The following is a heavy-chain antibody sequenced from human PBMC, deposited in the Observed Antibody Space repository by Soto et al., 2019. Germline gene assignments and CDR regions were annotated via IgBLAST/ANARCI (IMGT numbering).Heavy chain of an antibody. V-gene: IGHV4-30-2*01. D-gene: IGHD2-21*02. CDR2: IYHSGST. CDR3: ARGGTAKLFDP. CDR1: GGSISSGGYS. J-gene: IGHJ5*02. Sequence: SETLSLTCAVSGGSISSGGYSWSWIRQPPGKGLEWIGYIYHSGSTYYNPSLKSRVTISVDRSKNQFSLKLSSVTAADTAVYYCARGGTAKLFDPWGQGTLVTSPQ.